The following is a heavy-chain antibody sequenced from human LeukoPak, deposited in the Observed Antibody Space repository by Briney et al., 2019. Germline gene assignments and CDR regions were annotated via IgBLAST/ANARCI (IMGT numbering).Heavy chain of an antibody. Sequence: SETLSLTCTVSGGSISSSSYYWGWIRQPPGKGLEWIGSIYYSGSTYYNPSLKSRVTISVDTSKNQFSLKLSSVTAADTAVYYCARATVTTSYYFDYWGQGTLVTVSS. J-gene: IGHJ4*02. CDR1: GGSISSSSYY. CDR3: ARATVTTSYYFDY. D-gene: IGHD4-17*01. V-gene: IGHV4-39*01. CDR2: IYYSGST.